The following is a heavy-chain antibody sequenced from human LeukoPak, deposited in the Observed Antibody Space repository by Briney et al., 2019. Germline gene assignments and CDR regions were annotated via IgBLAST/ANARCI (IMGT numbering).Heavy chain of an antibody. CDR3: ARAQKPGYSSGWGSRKSGPTGAYGMDV. D-gene: IGHD6-19*01. J-gene: IGHJ6*02. Sequence: PGGSLRLSCAASGFTFSSYGMHWVRQAPGKGLEWVAVIWYDGSNKYYADSAKGRFTISRDNSKNTLYLQMNSLRAEDTAVYYCARAQKPGYSSGWGSRKSGPTGAYGMDVWGQGTTVTVSS. CDR1: GFTFSSYG. CDR2: IWYDGSNK. V-gene: IGHV3-33*01.